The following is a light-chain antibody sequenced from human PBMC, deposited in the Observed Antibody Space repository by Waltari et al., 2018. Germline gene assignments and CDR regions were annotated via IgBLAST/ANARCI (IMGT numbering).Light chain of an antibody. Sequence: EIVLTQSPGTLSLSPGERATLSCRASQSVSKYLAWYQQKPGQAPRLRIYDAATRATCIPDRFSGSGSGTDFSLTISRLEHEDFAVYYCQKYVSLPATFGQGTKVEIK. CDR3: QKYVSLPAT. CDR2: DAA. CDR1: QSVSKY. J-gene: IGKJ1*01. V-gene: IGKV3-20*01.